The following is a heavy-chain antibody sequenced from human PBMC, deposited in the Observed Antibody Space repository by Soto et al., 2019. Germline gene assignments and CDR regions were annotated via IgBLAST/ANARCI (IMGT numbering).Heavy chain of an antibody. CDR3: ARDHCSGGSCYFPY. Sequence: QVELIESGGGVVQPGGSLKLSCAASGFTFTKYAMNWVRQAPGKGLEWVAVISFDETKRYYADSVNGRFTIYRDNSKNTLYLQMNSLRAEDTALYYCARDHCSGGSCYFPYWGQGTLVTVSS. CDR2: ISFDETKR. CDR1: GFTFTKYA. V-gene: IGHV3-30-3*01. D-gene: IGHD2-15*01. J-gene: IGHJ4*02.